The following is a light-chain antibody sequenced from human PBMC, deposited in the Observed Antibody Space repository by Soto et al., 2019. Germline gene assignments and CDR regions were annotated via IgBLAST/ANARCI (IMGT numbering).Light chain of an antibody. Sequence: DIQMTQSPSSLSASVGDRVTITCRASQSISSYLNWYQQKPGKAPKLLIYAASSLQSGVPSRFSDSRSGTDFTLTISSLQPEDFATYYCQQSYSTPGTFGQGTKMEIK. CDR3: QQSYSTPGT. CDR1: QSISSY. CDR2: AAS. J-gene: IGKJ2*02. V-gene: IGKV1-39*01.